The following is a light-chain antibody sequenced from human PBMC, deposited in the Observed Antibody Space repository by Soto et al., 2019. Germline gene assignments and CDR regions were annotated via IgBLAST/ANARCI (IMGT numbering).Light chain of an antibody. CDR2: EVN. CDR3: SSYAGSSNV. CDR1: SSDVGGYNY. V-gene: IGLV2-8*01. Sequence: QSVLTQPPSAPGPPGQSFAISCTGTSSDVGGYNYVSWYQQHPGKAPKLMIYEVNKRPSGVPDRFSGSKSGNTASLTVSGLQAEDEADYYCSSYAGSSNVFGTGTKVTVL. J-gene: IGLJ1*01.